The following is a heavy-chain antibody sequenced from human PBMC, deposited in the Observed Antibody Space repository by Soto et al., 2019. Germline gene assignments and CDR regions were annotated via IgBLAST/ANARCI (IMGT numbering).Heavy chain of an antibody. J-gene: IGHJ6*02. D-gene: IGHD1-26*01. CDR2: INAGNGNT. Sequence: GASVKVSCKASGYTFTSYAMHWVRQAPGQRLEWMGWINAGNGNTKYSQKFQGRVTITRDTSASTAYMELSSLRSEDTAVYYCARLRSPTALYYYYGMDVWGQGTTVTVSS. CDR3: ARLRSPTALYYYYGMDV. CDR1: GYTFTSYA. V-gene: IGHV1-3*01.